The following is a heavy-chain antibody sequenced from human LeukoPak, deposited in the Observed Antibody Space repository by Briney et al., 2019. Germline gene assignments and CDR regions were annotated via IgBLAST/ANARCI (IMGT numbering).Heavy chain of an antibody. D-gene: IGHD3-10*01. V-gene: IGHV1-18*01. CDR2: ISAYNGNT. CDR1: GYTFTSYG. J-gene: IGHJ4*02. Sequence: GASVKVSCKASGYTFTSYGISWVRQAPGQGLEWMGWISAYNGNTKYAQKLQGRVTMTTDTSTSTAYMELRRLRSDDTAVYYCAREGGSGSYYNAYPSPSDYWGQGTLVTVSS. CDR3: AREGGSGSYYNAYPSPSDY.